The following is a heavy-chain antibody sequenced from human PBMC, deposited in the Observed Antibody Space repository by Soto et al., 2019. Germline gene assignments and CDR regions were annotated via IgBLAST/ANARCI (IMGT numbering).Heavy chain of an antibody. D-gene: IGHD5-12*01. Sequence: QVQLQESGPGLVKPSQTLSLTCTVSGASISNGDYYWSWIRQPPGKGLEWIGYMYNSGTTYYNPSLRSRLSISPDTSKNQFSLKLTSVTASDTAVYYCARGDVDILTTSFDFWGQGTLVTVSS. CDR1: GASISNGDYY. CDR3: ARGDVDILTTSFDF. V-gene: IGHV4-30-4*01. CDR2: MYNSGTT. J-gene: IGHJ4*02.